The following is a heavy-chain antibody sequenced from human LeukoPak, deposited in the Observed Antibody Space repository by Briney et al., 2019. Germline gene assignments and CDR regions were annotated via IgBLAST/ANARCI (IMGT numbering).Heavy chain of an antibody. D-gene: IGHD3-10*01. CDR3: ARDQDSLVRGVIGY. CDR2: IGPYNGNT. Sequence: EASVKVSCKASGYTFTSYGISWVRQAPGQGLEWMGWIGPYNGNTNYAQNLQGRVTVTTDTSTSTAYMELGSLGSDDTAVYYCARDQDSLVRGVIGYWGQGTLVTVSS. J-gene: IGHJ4*02. CDR1: GYTFTSYG. V-gene: IGHV1-18*01.